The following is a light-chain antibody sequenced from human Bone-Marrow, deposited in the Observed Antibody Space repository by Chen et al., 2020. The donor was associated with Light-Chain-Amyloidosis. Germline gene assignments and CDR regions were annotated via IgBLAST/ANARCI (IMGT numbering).Light chain of an antibody. Sequence: QSVLTQPPSASGTPGQRVTISCSGGSSNIGSNYVYWYQQLPGTAPQLLLYKNNQPPSGVPNRFSGSKSGTAASLASSGVRSEDEADYHCAAWDDTLSGPVFGGGTKVTVL. CDR1: SSNIGSNY. J-gene: IGLJ3*02. CDR2: KNN. CDR3: AAWDDTLSGPV. V-gene: IGLV1-47*01.